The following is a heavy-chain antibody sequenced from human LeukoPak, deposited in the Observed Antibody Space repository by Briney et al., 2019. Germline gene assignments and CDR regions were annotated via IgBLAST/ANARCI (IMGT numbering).Heavy chain of an antibody. CDR3: ARGGGGYYDSSGHPFDY. D-gene: IGHD3-22*01. J-gene: IGHJ4*02. CDR2: IYHSGST. V-gene: IGHV4-4*02. CDR1: GCSISSSNW. Sequence: SETLSLTCAVSGCSISSSNWWSWVRQPPGKGLEWIGEIYHSGSTNYNASLKSRVTISVDKSKNQFSLKLSSVTAADTAVYYCARGGGGYYDSSGHPFDYWGQGTLVTVSS.